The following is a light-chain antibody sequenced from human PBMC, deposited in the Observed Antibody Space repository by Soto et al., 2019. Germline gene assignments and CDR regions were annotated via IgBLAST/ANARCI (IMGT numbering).Light chain of an antibody. CDR2: DAS. CDR1: QSVTSY. CDR3: QQRSTWPST. V-gene: IGKV3-11*01. J-gene: IGKJ5*01. Sequence: EIVLTQSPATLSLSPGERATLSCRASQSVTSYLAWYQQKPGQAPRLLIYDASNRATGIPARFSGSGSGTDFTLSSRSLEPEDFEVYYCQQRSTWPSTFGQGTRLEIK.